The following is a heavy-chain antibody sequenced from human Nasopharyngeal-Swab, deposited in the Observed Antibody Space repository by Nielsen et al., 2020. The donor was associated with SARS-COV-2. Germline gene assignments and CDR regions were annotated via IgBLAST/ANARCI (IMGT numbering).Heavy chain of an antibody. Sequence: GESLKILCAASGFTFSSYGMHWVRQAPGKGLEWVAVISYDGSNKYYADSVKGRFTISRDNSKNTLYLQMNSLRAEDTAVYYCAKEGAVAGLDYWGQGTLVTVSS. CDR1: GFTFSSYG. D-gene: IGHD6-19*01. J-gene: IGHJ4*02. CDR3: AKEGAVAGLDY. V-gene: IGHV3-30*18. CDR2: ISYDGSNK.